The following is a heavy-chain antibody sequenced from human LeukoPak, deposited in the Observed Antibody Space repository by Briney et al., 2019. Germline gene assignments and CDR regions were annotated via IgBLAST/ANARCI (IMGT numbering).Heavy chain of an antibody. D-gene: IGHD3-3*01. CDR1: GYTFTSYD. V-gene: IGHV1-8*01. J-gene: IGHJ5*02. CDR3: ARETPEYYDFWSAHKGGGFDP. CDR2: MNPNSGNT. Sequence: ASVKVSCKASGYTFTSYDINWVRQATGQGLEWMEWMNPNSGNTGYAQKFQGRVTMTRNTSISTAYMELSSLRSEDTAVYYCARETPEYYDFWSAHKGGGFDPWGQGTLVTVSS.